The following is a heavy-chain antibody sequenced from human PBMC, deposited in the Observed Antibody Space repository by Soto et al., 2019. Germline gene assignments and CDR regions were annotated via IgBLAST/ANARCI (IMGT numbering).Heavy chain of an antibody. CDR1: GFTFSSHG. CDR2: ISYDGSNK. J-gene: IGHJ3*02. Sequence: GGSLRLSCAASGFTFSSHGMHWVRQAPGKGLEWVAVISYDGSNKYYADSVKGRFTISRDNSKNTLYLQMNSLRAEDTAVYYCAKDSVTGTTGFDAFDIWGQGTMVTVSS. CDR3: AKDSVTGTTGFDAFDI. V-gene: IGHV3-30*18. D-gene: IGHD1-7*01.